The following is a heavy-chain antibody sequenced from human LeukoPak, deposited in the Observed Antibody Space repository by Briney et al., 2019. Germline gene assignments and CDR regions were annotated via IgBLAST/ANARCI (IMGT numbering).Heavy chain of an antibody. V-gene: IGHV3-23*01. J-gene: IGHJ4*02. CDR3: AKLSEPD. CDR2: ISTRGETT. Sequence: GESLRLSCVASGLTFSSYAMNWVRQVPGKGLEWVSSISTRGETTHYADSVKGRFIISRDNSKSTVYLQMNSLRVEDTAIYYCAKLSEPDWGQGSLVTVSS. D-gene: IGHD5/OR15-5a*01. CDR1: GLTFSSYA.